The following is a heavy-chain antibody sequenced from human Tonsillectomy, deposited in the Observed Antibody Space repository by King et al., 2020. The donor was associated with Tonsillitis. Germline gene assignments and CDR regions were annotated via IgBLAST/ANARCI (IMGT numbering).Heavy chain of an antibody. CDR3: ARGRYCTSANCGGDAFDL. D-gene: IGHD2-2*01. Sequence: VQLVESGGGLVQPGGSLRLSCAASGFTFSTYEMNWVRQAPGKGLEWVSYISHSAGTIFYADSVKGRFTSSSDNANSLYLQMNSLRAEDTAVYYCARGRYCTSANCGGDAFDLWGQGTVVAVSS. CDR1: GFTFSTYE. CDR2: ISHSAGTI. J-gene: IGHJ3*01. V-gene: IGHV3-48*03.